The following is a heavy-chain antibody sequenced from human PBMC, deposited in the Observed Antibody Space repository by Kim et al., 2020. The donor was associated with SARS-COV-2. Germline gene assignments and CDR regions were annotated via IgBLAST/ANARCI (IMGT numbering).Heavy chain of an antibody. CDR1: GFTFSNAW. D-gene: IGHD1-7*01. J-gene: IGHJ6*02. CDR3: TTDSPDLPKYNWNSPWGYGMDV. CDR2: IKSKTDGGTT. Sequence: GGSLRLSCAASGFTFSNAWMSWVRQAPGKGLEWVGRIKSKTDGGTTDHAAPVKGRFTISRDDSKNTLYLQMNSLKTEDTAVYYCTTDSPDLPKYNWNSPWGYGMDVWGQGTTVTVSS. V-gene: IGHV3-15*01.